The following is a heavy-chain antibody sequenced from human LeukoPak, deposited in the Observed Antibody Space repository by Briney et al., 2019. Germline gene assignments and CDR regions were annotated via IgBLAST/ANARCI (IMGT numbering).Heavy chain of an antibody. CDR2: ISYDGSKK. J-gene: IGHJ3*02. CDR1: GFTFSSN. V-gene: IGHV3-30*18. CDR3: AKEYDRVHDAFDI. Sequence: PGGSLRLSCVVSGFTFSSNHWVRQAPGQGLEWVAVISYDGSKKYYADSVKGRFTISRDSSKNTLPLQMNSLRAEDTAVYYCAKEYDRVHDAFDIWGQGTMVTVSS. D-gene: IGHD3-9*01.